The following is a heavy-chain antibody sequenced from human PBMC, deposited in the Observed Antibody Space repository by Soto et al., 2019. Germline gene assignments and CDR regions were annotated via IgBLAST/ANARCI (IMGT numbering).Heavy chain of an antibody. CDR3: AKEGHSSGWPTSEYFDH. D-gene: IGHD6-19*01. CDR2: IPGSGGHKLHP. Sequence: GGSLRLSCAASGVTFTNYAMSWVRLAPGQGLEWVSTIPGSGGHKLHPEYADSVKGRFTISRDNSKNSLYLQMNSLRTEDTALYYCAKEGHSSGWPTSEYFDHCRQGPLVTVSS. CDR1: GVTFTNYA. J-gene: IGHJ1*01. V-gene: IGHV3-43*02.